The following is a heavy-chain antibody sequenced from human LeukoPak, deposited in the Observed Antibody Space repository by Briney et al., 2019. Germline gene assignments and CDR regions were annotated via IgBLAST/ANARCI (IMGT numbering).Heavy chain of an antibody. CDR2: INPNSGGT. CDR1: GYTFTGYY. V-gene: IGHV1-2*02. D-gene: IGHD3-22*01. CDR3: ARVNVAYYYDSSGSWYFDL. J-gene: IGHJ2*01. Sequence: APVKVSCKASGYTFTGYYMHWVRQAPGQGLEWMGWINPNSGGTNYAQKFQGRVTMTRDTSISTAYMELSRLRSGDTAVYYCARVNVAYYYDSSGSWYFDLWGRGTLVTVSS.